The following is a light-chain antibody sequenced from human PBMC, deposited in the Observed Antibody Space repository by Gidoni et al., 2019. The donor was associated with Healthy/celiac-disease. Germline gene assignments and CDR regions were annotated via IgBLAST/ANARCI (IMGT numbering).Light chain of an antibody. CDR2: AAS. CDR3: QQLNSYPYT. V-gene: IGKV1-9*01. Sequence: GDRVTITCRASQGISSYLAWYQQKPGKAPKLLIYAASTLQSGVPSRFSGSGSGTEFTLTISSLQPEDFATYYCQQLNSYPYTFXQXTKLXIK. J-gene: IGKJ2*01. CDR1: QGISSY.